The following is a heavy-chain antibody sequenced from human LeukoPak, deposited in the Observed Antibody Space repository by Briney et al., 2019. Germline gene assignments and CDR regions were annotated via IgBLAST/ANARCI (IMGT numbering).Heavy chain of an antibody. V-gene: IGHV3-23*01. CDR1: GFTFSDYY. Sequence: GGSLRLSCAASGFTFSDYYMSWIRQAPGKGLEWVSAISGSGGSTYYADSVKGRFTISRDNSKNTLYLQMNSLRAEDTAVYYCAKRGPYYYDSSGYYYGDFDYWGQGTLVTVSS. D-gene: IGHD3-22*01. CDR2: ISGSGGST. CDR3: AKRGPYYYDSSGYYYGDFDY. J-gene: IGHJ4*02.